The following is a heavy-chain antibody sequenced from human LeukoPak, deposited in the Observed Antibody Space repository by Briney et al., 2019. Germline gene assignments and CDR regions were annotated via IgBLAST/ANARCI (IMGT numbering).Heavy chain of an antibody. CDR1: GGSISSGSYY. Sequence: SETLSLTCTVSGGSISSGSYYWSWIRQPAGKGLEWIGRIYTSGSTNYNPSLKSRVTISVDTSKNQFSLKLNSVTAADTAVYYCARPLAGEGLVPAAMPFDYWGQGTLVTVSS. J-gene: IGHJ4*02. V-gene: IGHV4-61*02. CDR2: IYTSGST. D-gene: IGHD2-2*01. CDR3: ARPLAGEGLVPAAMPFDY.